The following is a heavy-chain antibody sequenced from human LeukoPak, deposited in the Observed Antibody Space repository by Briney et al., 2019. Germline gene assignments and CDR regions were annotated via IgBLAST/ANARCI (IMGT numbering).Heavy chain of an antibody. CDR3: AKDLRGIAVAGTLIDY. J-gene: IGHJ4*02. V-gene: IGHV3-23*01. Sequence: PGGSLRLSCAASGFTISSYAMSWVRKDPGKGLEWVSAISGIGGTAYSADSVKGRFTISRDNCKNPLYLQMNSLRAEDTAVYYCAKDLRGIAVAGTLIDYWGQGTLASVFS. D-gene: IGHD6-19*01. CDR2: ISGIGGTA. CDR1: GFTISSYA.